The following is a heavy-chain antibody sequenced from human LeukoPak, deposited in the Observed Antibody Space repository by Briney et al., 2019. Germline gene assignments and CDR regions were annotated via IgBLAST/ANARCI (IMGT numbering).Heavy chain of an antibody. CDR1: GYTFTNHP. CDR2: INPNSGDT. CDR3: ARERYTAYGNFDY. J-gene: IGHJ4*02. D-gene: IGHD5-12*01. V-gene: IGHV1-2*02. Sequence: ASVKLSCKASGYTFTNHPMHWVRQAPGQGLEWMGWINPNSGDTNYVQKFPGRVTMTRDPSISTAYMELSGLRADDTAVYYCARERYTAYGNFDYWGQGTQVTVSS.